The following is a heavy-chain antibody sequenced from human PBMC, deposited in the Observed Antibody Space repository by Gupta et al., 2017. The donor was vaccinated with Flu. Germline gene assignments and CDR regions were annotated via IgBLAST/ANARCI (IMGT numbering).Heavy chain of an antibody. J-gene: IGHJ6*02. CDR3: ARDGGIYCSSTSCYSGYYYYGMDV. D-gene: IGHD2-2*01. CDR2: ISSSGTTI. Sequence: SDYYMSWIRQAPGKGLEWVSYISSSGTTIYYADSVKGRFTISRDNAKNSLYLQMNSLRAEDTAVYYCARDGGIYCSSTSCYSGYYYYGMDVWGQGTTVTVSS. CDR1: SDYY. V-gene: IGHV3-11*01.